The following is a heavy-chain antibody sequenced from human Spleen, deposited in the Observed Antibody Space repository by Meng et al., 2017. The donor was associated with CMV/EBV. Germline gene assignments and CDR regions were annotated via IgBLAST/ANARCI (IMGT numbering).Heavy chain of an antibody. CDR1: GFTFHTFG. CDR3: VKKGNPAATGYFDY. Sequence: LSLTCAASGFTFHTFGMHWVRQAPGKGLEWVAFIRYDGTEEYYADAVKGRFTISRDNSKNTLFLQMNSLRPEDTAVYYCVKKGNPAATGYFDYWGQGTLVTVSS. CDR2: IRYDGTEE. J-gene: IGHJ4*02. D-gene: IGHD1-26*01. V-gene: IGHV3-30*02.